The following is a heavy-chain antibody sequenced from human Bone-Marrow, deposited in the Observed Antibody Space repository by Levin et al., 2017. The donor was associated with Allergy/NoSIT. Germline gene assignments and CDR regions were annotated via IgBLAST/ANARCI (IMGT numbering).Heavy chain of an antibody. V-gene: IGHV3-66*01. CDR2: IYSGGST. CDR3: ARDRRGNYDASGYYDYFDH. CDR1: GFNVSSNY. J-gene: IGHJ4*02. D-gene: IGHD3-22*01. Sequence: PGESLKISCAASGFNVSSNYISWVRQAPGKGLEWVSIIYSGGSTYYADSVRGRFTVSRDTSKNTLYLHMNSLRVEDTAVYYCARDRRGNYDASGYYDYFDHWGQGTLVTVSS.